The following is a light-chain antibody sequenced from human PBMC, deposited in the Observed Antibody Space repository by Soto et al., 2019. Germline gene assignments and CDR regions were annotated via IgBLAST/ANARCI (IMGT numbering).Light chain of an antibody. CDR2: GAS. CDR3: QQYGSSPRT. CDR1: QSVSSGY. V-gene: IGKV3-20*01. J-gene: IGKJ1*01. Sequence: EIVFTQSPGTLSLSRGERATLSCRASQSVSSGYLAWYQQKPGQAPRLLIYGASSRATGIPDRFSGSGSGTDFTLTISRLEPEDFAVYYCQQYGSSPRTLGQGTKVDIK.